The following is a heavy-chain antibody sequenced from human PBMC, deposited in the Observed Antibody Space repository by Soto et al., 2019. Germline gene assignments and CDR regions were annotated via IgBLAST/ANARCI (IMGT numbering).Heavy chain of an antibody. D-gene: IGHD2-2*01. CDR3: ARDWDCSSTSCYGAFDY. J-gene: IGHJ4*02. CDR1: GFTFSDYY. CDR2: ISSSSSYT. V-gene: IGHV3-11*05. Sequence: GGSLRLSCAASGFTFSDYYMSWIRQAPGKGLQWVSYISSSSSYTNYADSVKGRFTISRDNAKNSLYLQMNSLRAEDTAVYYCARDWDCSSTSCYGAFDYWGQGTLVTVSS.